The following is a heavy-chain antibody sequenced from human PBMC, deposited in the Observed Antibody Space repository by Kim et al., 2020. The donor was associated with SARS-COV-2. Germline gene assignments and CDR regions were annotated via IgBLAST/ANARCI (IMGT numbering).Heavy chain of an antibody. CDR2: IKQDGSEK. Sequence: GGSLRLSCAASGFTFSSYWMSWVRQAPGKGLEWVANIKQDGSEKYYVDSVKGRFTISRDNAKNSLYLQMNSLRAEDTAVYYCARRRMIVVVAVFDYWGQGTLVTVSS. J-gene: IGHJ4*02. CDR3: ARRRMIVVVAVFDY. CDR1: GFTFSSYW. V-gene: IGHV3-7*01. D-gene: IGHD3-22*01.